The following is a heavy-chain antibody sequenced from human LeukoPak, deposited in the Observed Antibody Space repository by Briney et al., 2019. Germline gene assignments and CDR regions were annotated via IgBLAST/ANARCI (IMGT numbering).Heavy chain of an antibody. D-gene: IGHD5-18*01. CDR2: IFNSGNT. V-gene: IGHV4-59*08. CDR1: GASISSYY. J-gene: IGHJ4*02. CDR3: ARGAYSYRFDY. Sequence: SETLSLTCTVSGASISSYYWSWIRQPPGKGLEWIGDIFNSGNTNYNPSLKSRVTISVGTSKNQFSLKLTSVTAADTAVYYCARGAYSYRFDYWGPGTLVTVSS.